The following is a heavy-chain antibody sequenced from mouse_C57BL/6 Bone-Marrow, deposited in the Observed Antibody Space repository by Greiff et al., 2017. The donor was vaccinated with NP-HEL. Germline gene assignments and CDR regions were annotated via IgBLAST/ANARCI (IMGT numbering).Heavy chain of an antibody. V-gene: IGHV5-17*01. CDR1: GFTFSDYG. CDR3: ARPPYGSGYRYFDV. J-gene: IGHJ1*03. D-gene: IGHD1-1*01. CDR2: ISSGSSTI. Sequence: EVKVVESGGGLVKPGASLKLSCAASGFTFSDYGMHWVRQAPEKGLEWVAYISSGSSTIYYADTVKGGFTISRDNAKNTLFLQMTSLRSEDTAMYYCARPPYGSGYRYFDVWGTGTTVTVSS.